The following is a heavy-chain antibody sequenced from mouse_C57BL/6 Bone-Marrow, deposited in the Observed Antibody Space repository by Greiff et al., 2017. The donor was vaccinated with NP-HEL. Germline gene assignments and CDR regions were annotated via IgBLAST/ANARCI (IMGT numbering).Heavy chain of an antibody. CDR1: GYTFTSYW. V-gene: IGHV1-52*01. D-gene: IGHD2-1*01. CDR3: AREIYYGIYYAMDY. Sequence: QVQLQQPGAELVRPGSSVKLSCKASGYTFTSYWMHWVKQRPIQGLEWIGNIDPSDSETHYNQKFKDKATLTVDKSSSTAYMPLSSLTSEDSAVYYCAREIYYGIYYAMDYWGQGTSVTVSS. J-gene: IGHJ4*01. CDR2: IDPSDSET.